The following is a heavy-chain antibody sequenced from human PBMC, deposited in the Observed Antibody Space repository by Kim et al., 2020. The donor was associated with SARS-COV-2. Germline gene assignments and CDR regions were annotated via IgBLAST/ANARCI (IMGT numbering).Heavy chain of an antibody. CDR3: ARDLYYSDSNGYYIRYYFDL. CDR1: GYTFTKYF. D-gene: IGHD3-22*01. Sequence: ASVKVSCKASGYTFTKYFIHWVRQAPGQGLEWMGMITPSGRSTSYTQKFRGRLTMTRDTSTSTVYMELSSLRSEDTAVYYCARDLYYSDSNGYYIRYYFDLWGQGTQVTVSS. V-gene: IGHV1-46*01. CDR2: ITPSGRST. J-gene: IGHJ4*02.